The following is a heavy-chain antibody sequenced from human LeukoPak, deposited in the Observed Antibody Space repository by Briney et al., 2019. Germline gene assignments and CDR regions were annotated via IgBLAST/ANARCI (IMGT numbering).Heavy chain of an antibody. V-gene: IGHV1-69*01. Sequence: GSSVKVSCKASGGTFSSYAISWVRQAPGQGLEWMGGIIPIFGTANYAQKFQGRVTITADESTSTAYMELSSLRSEDTAVYYCARSVPQDIVLMVYAIRSDAFDIWGQGTMVTVSS. J-gene: IGHJ3*02. CDR1: GGTFSSYA. D-gene: IGHD2-8*01. CDR3: ARSVPQDIVLMVYAIRSDAFDI. CDR2: IIPIFGTA.